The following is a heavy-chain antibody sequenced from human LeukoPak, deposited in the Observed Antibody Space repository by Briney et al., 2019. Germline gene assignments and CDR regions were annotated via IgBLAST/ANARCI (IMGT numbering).Heavy chain of an antibody. J-gene: IGHJ1*01. CDR3: ARAVDSSGFSCFQH. CDR1: GGSISSYY. Sequence: PSETLTLTCTVSGGSISSYYWGWIRQPPEKGLEWIGSIYLTGATYYNPSLKSRVTISVDTSKNQFSLKLNSVTAADTAVYYCARAVDSSGFSCFQHWGQGTLVTVSS. V-gene: IGHV4-38-2*02. CDR2: IYLTGAT. D-gene: IGHD3-22*01.